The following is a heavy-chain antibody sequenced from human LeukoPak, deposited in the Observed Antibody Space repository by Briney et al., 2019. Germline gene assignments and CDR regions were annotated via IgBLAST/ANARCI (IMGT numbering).Heavy chain of an antibody. D-gene: IGHD3-22*01. CDR3: ARGYYYDSSGVDY. CDR1: GFTVSSNY. Sequence: PGGSLRLSCAVSGFTVSSNYMSWVRQAPGKGLEWVSAISGSGGSTYYADSVKGRFTISRDNSKNTLYLQMNSLRAEDTAVYYCARGYYYDSSGVDYWGQGTLVTVSS. J-gene: IGHJ4*02. CDR2: ISGSGGST. V-gene: IGHV3-23*01.